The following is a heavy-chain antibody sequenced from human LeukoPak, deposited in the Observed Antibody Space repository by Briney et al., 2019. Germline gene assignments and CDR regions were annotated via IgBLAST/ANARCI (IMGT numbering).Heavy chain of an antibody. V-gene: IGHV3-7*01. CDR2: IKQDGSVK. CDR1: GFTFSSYW. Sequence: GGSLRLSCAASGFTFSSYWMSWVRQAPGMGLEWVANIKQDGSVKYYVDSVKGRFTISRDNAKTSLYLQMNSLRAEDTAVYYCARLHCDGGTCYSGFDYWGQGTLVTVSS. CDR3: ARLHCDGGTCYSGFDY. D-gene: IGHD2-15*01. J-gene: IGHJ4*02.